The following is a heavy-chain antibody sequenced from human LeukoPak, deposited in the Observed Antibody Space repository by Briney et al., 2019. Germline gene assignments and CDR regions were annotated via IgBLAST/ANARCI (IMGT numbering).Heavy chain of an antibody. D-gene: IGHD6-13*01. J-gene: IGHJ4*02. CDR1: GYTLTELS. CDR2: FDPEDGET. CDR3: ASGYSSSWPLFDY. Sequence: ASVKVSCKVSGYTLTELSMHWVRQAPGKGLEWMGGFDPEDGETIYAQKFQGRVTMTEDTSTDTAFMELSSLRSEDTAVYYCASGYSSSWPLFDYWGQGTLVTVSS. V-gene: IGHV1-24*01.